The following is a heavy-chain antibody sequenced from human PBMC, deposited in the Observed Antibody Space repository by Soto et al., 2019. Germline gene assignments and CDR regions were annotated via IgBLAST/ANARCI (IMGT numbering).Heavy chain of an antibody. J-gene: IGHJ6*02. V-gene: IGHV5-51*01. CDR3: AVMGGYCSGGSCYSGYYYYGMDV. D-gene: IGHD2-15*01. Sequence: GESLKISCKGSGYSFTSYWIGWVRQMPGKGLEWMGIIYPGDSDTRYSPSFQGQVTISADKSISTAYLQWSSLKASDTAMYYCAVMGGYCSGGSCYSGYYYYGMDVWGQGTTVTVSS. CDR2: IYPGDSDT. CDR1: GYSFTSYW.